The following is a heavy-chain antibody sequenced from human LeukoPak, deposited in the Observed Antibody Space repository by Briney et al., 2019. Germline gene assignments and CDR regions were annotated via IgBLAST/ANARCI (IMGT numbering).Heavy chain of an antibody. J-gene: IGHJ4*02. CDR1: GGSFNSYY. CDR3: ATSRGYSAYDFQ. Sequence: SETLSLTCAVYGGSFNSYYWNWIRQPPGKGLEWIGEINHSGSTKHNPSLKSRVTISADTSKNQFSLKLSSVTAADTAVYYCATSRGYSAYDFQWGQGTLVTVSS. V-gene: IGHV4-34*01. CDR2: INHSGST. D-gene: IGHD5-12*01.